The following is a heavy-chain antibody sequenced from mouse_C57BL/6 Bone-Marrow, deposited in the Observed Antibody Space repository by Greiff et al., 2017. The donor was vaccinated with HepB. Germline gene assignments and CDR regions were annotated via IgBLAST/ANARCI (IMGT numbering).Heavy chain of an antibody. V-gene: IGHV5-17*01. CDR3: ARKETGKDYFDY. Sequence: EVQRVESGGGLVKPGGSLKLSCAASGFTFSDYGMHWVRQAPEKGLEWVAYISSGSSNIYYADTVKGRFPISRDNAKNTLFLQMTSLRSEDTAMYYCARKETGKDYFDYWGQGTTRTVSS. J-gene: IGHJ2*01. D-gene: IGHD4-1*01. CDR2: ISSGSSNI. CDR1: GFTFSDYG.